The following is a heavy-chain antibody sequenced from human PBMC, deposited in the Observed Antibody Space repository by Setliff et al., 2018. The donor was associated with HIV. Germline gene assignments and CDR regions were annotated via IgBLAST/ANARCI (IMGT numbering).Heavy chain of an antibody. CDR2: VRSKPNGGTT. V-gene: IGHV3-49*04. Sequence: GGSLRLSCAASGFTFDDYALTWVRQAPGKGLEWVGFVRSKPNGGTTAYAASVKGRFTISRDDAKTIAYLHMKSLTTDDTAVYFCTRDRRGSSSWSGYNGGFDYWGQGTLVTVSS. J-gene: IGHJ4*02. CDR1: GFTFDDYA. CDR3: TRDRRGSSSWSGYNGGFDY. D-gene: IGHD3-3*01.